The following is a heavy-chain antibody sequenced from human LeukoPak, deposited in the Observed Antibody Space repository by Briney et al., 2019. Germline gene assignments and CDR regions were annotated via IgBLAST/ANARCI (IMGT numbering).Heavy chain of an antibody. CDR1: GFTVSSNY. CDR2: IYSGGST. CDR3: ARDLRPNYYYYGMDV. D-gene: IGHD5/OR15-5a*01. J-gene: IGHJ6*02. V-gene: IGHV3-53*01. Sequence: GGSLRLSCAASGFTVSSNYMSWVRQAPGKGLEWVSVIYSGGSTYYADSVKGRFTTSRDNSKNTLYLQMNSLRAEDTAVYYCARDLRPNYYYYGMDVWGQGTTVTVSS.